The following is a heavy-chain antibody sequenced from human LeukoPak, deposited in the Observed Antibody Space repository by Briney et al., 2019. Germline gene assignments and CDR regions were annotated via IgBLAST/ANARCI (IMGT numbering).Heavy chain of an antibody. J-gene: IGHJ3*02. V-gene: IGHV4-59*01. D-gene: IGHD4-17*01. Sequence: SETLSLTCTVSGGSISSYYWSWIRQPPGKGLEWIGYIYYSGSTNYNPSPKSRVTISVDTSKNQFSLKLSSVTAADTAVYYCASEVAVTTSGDAFDTWGQGTMVTVSS. CDR1: GGSISSYY. CDR3: ASEVAVTTSGDAFDT. CDR2: IYYSGST.